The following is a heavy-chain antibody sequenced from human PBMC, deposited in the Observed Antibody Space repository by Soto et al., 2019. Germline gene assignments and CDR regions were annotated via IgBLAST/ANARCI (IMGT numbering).Heavy chain of an antibody. CDR1: GDSVSSGDYY. J-gene: IGHJ4*02. Sequence: QVQLQESGPGLVRPSQTLSLICSVSGDSVSSGDYYWTWIRQHPGRGLEWIGSIHHSGRTYFNPSLKSRLTISLHTSTNQFSLNLYSVTAADTAVYYCARVVWFGELFSPLPLYYFDSWGQGTLVTVSS. D-gene: IGHD3-10*01. CDR3: ARVVWFGELFSPLPLYYFDS. CDR2: IHHSGRT. V-gene: IGHV4-31*03.